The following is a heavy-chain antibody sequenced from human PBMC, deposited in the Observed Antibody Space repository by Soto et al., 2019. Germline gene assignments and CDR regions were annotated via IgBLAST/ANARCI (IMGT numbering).Heavy chain of an antibody. Sequence: GGSLRLSCAASGFTVSNNYMSWVRQAPGKGLEWVSVIYSGGSTYYADSVKGRFTISRDSSKNTLYFQMNSLRAEDTAVYYCARGVATRPFDCWGQGTLVTVSS. J-gene: IGHJ4*02. D-gene: IGHD5-12*01. CDR1: GFTVSNNY. CDR2: IYSGGST. CDR3: ARGVATRPFDC. V-gene: IGHV3-66*01.